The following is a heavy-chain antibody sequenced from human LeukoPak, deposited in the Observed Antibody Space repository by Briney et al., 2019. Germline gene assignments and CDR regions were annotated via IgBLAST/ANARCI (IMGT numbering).Heavy chain of an antibody. J-gene: IGHJ5*02. Sequence: PSETLSLTCTVSGDSTSSYYCSWIRQPAGKGLEWIGRIYTSGSTNYNPSLKSRVTISVDTSKNQFSLKLSSVTAADTAVYYCARVGVLMVYVSSWFDPWGQGTLVTVSS. CDR1: GDSTSSYY. CDR2: IYTSGST. CDR3: ARVGVLMVYVSSWFDP. V-gene: IGHV4-4*07. D-gene: IGHD2-8*01.